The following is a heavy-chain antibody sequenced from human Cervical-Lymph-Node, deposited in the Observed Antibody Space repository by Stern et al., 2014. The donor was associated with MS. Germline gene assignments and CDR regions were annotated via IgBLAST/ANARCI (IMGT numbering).Heavy chain of an antibody. V-gene: IGHV1-69*06. CDR3: ARGGGLVGYFDY. CDR2: IAPVFGTT. CDR1: GDTFSSYA. Sequence: QLVQSGAEVKKPGSSVKVSCKASGDTFSSYAINWVRQVPGQGLEWMGGIAPVFGTTNYAQKFQGRVTITADKSTNTAYMELMTLRSEDTAVYYCARGGGLVGYFDYWGQGTLVSVSS. D-gene: IGHD1-26*01. J-gene: IGHJ4*02.